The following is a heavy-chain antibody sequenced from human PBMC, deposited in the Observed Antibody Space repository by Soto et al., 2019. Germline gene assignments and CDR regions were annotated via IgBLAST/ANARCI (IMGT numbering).Heavy chain of an antibody. V-gene: IGHV3-7*04. D-gene: IGHD3-3*01. CDR3: ARANYDFWSDNYLGP. CDR1: GFTFSSYW. Sequence: GGSLRLSCAASGFTFSSYWMSWVRQAPGKGLEWVANIKQDGSEKYYVDSVKGRFTISRDNAKNSLYLQMNSLRAEDTAVYYCARANYDFWSDNYLGPWGQGTLVTVSS. J-gene: IGHJ5*02. CDR2: IKQDGSEK.